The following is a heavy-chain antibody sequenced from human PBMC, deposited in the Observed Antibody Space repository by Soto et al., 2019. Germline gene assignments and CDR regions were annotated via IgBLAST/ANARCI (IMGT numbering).Heavy chain of an antibody. V-gene: IGHV4-4*02. CDR3: ARDAGATSSGYYYGYFDY. CDR1: GCSISSRHW. D-gene: IGHD3-22*01. CDR2: IYHSGST. J-gene: IGHJ4*02. Sequence: SETLSLTCAVSGCSISSRHWGSRVRQPPWKGLEWIGEIYHSGSTNYNPSLKSRVTISVDKSKNQFSLKLSSVTAADTAVYYCARDAGATSSGYYYGYFDYCGQGTLVTVS.